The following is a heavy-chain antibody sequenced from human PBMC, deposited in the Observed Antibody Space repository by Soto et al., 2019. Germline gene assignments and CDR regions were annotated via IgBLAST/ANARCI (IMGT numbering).Heavy chain of an antibody. Sequence: HVQLQESGPGLVKPSETLYITCTVSGGSLSSYYWSWIRQPPGKGLEWIGYIYYRGSTNYNPSLKSRVTISVDTSKNQFSRKLSSVTAADTAVYYCARRYGYRFDYWGQGTRVTVSS. CDR2: IYYRGST. CDR1: GGSLSSYY. V-gene: IGHV4-59*08. D-gene: IGHD1-1*01. J-gene: IGHJ4*02. CDR3: ARRYGYRFDY.